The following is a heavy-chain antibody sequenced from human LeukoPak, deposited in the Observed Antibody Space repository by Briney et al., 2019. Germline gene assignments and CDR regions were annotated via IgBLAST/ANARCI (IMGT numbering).Heavy chain of an antibody. Sequence: GGSLRLSCAASGFSFSTNWMTWVRQAPGKGLEWVANINQDGNDTYYVDSVKGRFTISRDNAKNSLYLQINSLRAEDTAVYYCARNYDWGQGTLVTVSS. V-gene: IGHV3-7*04. J-gene: IGHJ4*02. CDR2: INQDGNDT. CDR1: GFSFSTNW. CDR3: ARNYD. D-gene: IGHD3-16*01.